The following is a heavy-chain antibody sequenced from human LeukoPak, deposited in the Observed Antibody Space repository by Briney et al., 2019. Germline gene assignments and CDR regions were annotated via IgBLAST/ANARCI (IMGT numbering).Heavy chain of an antibody. J-gene: IGHJ4*02. V-gene: IGHV1-2*02. D-gene: IGHD6-19*01. CDR2: INPNSGGT. Sequence: ASVKVSCKASGYTFTGYYMHWVRQAPGQGLEWMGWINPNSGGTNYVQKFQGRVTMTRDTSISTAYMELSRLRSDDTAVYYCARTAVAGIYYFDYWGQGTLVTVSS. CDR1: GYTFTGYY. CDR3: ARTAVAGIYYFDY.